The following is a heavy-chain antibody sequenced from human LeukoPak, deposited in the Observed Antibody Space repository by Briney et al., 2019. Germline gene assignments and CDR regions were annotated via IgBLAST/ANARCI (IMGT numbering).Heavy chain of an antibody. CDR3: ARDGYNYDFDY. J-gene: IGHJ4*02. Sequence: SQTLSLTCTVSGGSISSGGYYWSWIRQPPGKGLEWIGYIYHSGSTYYNPSLKSRVTISVDRSKNQFSLKLSSVTAADTAVYYCARDGYNYDFDYWGQGTLVTVSS. D-gene: IGHD5-24*01. CDR2: IYHSGST. V-gene: IGHV4-30-2*01. CDR1: GGSISSGGYY.